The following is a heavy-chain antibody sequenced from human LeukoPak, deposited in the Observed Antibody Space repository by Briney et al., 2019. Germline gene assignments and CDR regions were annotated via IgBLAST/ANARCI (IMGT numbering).Heavy chain of an antibody. V-gene: IGHV3-48*01. CDR1: GFTFSSYN. D-gene: IGHD1-26*01. J-gene: IGHJ4*02. CDR2: ISSGSGTI. Sequence: GGSLRLSCAASGFTFSSYNMIWVRQAPGKGLEWVSYISSGSGTIYYADSVKGRFTISRDNSKNTLYLQMNSLRAEDTAVYYCASADSGSYLGYFDYWGQGTLVTVSS. CDR3: ASADSGSYLGYFDY.